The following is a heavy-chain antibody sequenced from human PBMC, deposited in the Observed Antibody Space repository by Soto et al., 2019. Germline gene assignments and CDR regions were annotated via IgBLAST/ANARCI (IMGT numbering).Heavy chain of an antibody. CDR1: GFTFSSYG. J-gene: IGHJ3*02. CDR2: IWYDGSTK. CDR3: ARDRDSSGYSYFDI. D-gene: IGHD3-22*01. V-gene: IGHV3-33*01. Sequence: PGRYLRLSCAASGFTFSSYGMRWDRQAPGKGLEWVAVIWYDGSTKYYADSVKGRFTISRDNSKNTLYLQMNSLRADDTAVYYRARDRDSSGYSYFDIWGQGTMVTVS.